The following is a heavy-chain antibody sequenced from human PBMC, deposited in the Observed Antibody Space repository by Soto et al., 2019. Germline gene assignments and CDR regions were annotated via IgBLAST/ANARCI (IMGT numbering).Heavy chain of an antibody. Sequence: QVQLQESGPGLVKPSGTLSLTCAVSGASIGSSHWWSWVRQPPGKGLEWIGEIYHSGSTNYNPSRKSRVTISVDKSENQFSLKLTSVTAADTAVYVCVSTGGYSYAYGTWGQGTLVTVSS. CDR1: GASIGSSHW. CDR3: VSTGGYSYAYGT. CDR2: IYHSGST. V-gene: IGHV4-4*02. J-gene: IGHJ5*02. D-gene: IGHD5-18*01.